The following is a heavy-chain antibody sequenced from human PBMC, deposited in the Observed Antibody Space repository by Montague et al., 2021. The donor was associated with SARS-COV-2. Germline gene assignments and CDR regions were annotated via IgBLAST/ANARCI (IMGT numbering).Heavy chain of an antibody. CDR2: IYHSGNT. J-gene: IGHJ2*01. Sequence: SETLSLTCTVSGGSISGYYWSWTRQPPGKGLEWIGYIYHSGNTKYNPSLKSRVSISADTSKNQFSLRLSSVTAADTAVYYCAREYRIELWQTNWYFGLWGRGTLVTVSS. CDR3: AREYRIELWQTNWYFGL. CDR1: GGSISGYY. D-gene: IGHD5-18*01. V-gene: IGHV4-59*01.